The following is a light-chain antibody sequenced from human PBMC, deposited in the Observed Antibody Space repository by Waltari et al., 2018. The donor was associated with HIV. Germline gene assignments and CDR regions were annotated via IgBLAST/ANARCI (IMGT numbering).Light chain of an antibody. V-gene: IGLV7-46*01. CDR3: LLFFGATRI. J-gene: IGLJ2*01. CDR2: DTT. Sequence: AVTQEPSLTVSPGGTIILTCGSSDGAVTTKNYAYWFQQKPGQAPTTLISDTTQRHFWTPARFSGFLLGDKAVLTLSGALSEDEAVYYCLLFFGATRIFGGGTMVTV. CDR1: DGAVTTKNY.